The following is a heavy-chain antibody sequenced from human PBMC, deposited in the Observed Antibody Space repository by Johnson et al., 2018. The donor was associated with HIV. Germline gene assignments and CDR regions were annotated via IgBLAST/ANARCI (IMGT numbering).Heavy chain of an antibody. D-gene: IGHD1-26*01. J-gene: IGHJ3*02. Sequence: QVQLVESGGGVVQPGRSLRLSCAASGITFSDYAMHWVRQAPGKGLEWVAVISYDGSNKYYADSVKGRFTIYRDNSKNTLYLQMNSLRAEDTAVYYCAKDLIELQGAFDIWGQGTMVTVSS. CDR2: ISYDGSNK. CDR1: GITFSDYA. CDR3: AKDLIELQGAFDI. V-gene: IGHV3-30-3*01.